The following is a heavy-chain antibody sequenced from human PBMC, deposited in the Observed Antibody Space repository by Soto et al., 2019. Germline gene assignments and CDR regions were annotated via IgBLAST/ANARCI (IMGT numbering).Heavy chain of an antibody. CDR2: IYHIGNT. D-gene: IGHD2-21*02. CDR3: ARDGDVRYWGGDCYRLDS. CDR1: NYSVTIGSRC. V-gene: IGHV4-61*01. J-gene: IGHJ5*01. Sequence: PSETLCLTCIVSNYSVTIGSRCWNCLPPPPGQGLEWIGYIYHIGNTNYTPSLNSRVTISVETSKNQFSLKLRSVTAADTDMYYCARDGDVRYWGGDCYRLDSWGQGTLVTVSS.